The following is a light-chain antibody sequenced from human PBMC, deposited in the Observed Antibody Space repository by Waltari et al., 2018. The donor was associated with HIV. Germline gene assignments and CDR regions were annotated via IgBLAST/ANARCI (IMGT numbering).Light chain of an antibody. J-gene: IGLJ2*01. CDR3: TSYISGTSPV. CDR1: DLNDNEY. CDR2: EVT. V-gene: IGLV2-14*01. Sequence: QSALTQPASVSGSPGQSITISCDLNDNEYVSWYQRHPGKAPKVIIYEVTNRPSGPSQRFSGSKSGNTATLTISGLQPEDEADYFCTSYISGTSPVFGRGTRVTVL.